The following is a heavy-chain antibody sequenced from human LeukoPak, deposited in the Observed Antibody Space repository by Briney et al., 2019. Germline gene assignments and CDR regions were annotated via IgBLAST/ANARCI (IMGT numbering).Heavy chain of an antibody. CDR2: INPNSGGT. CDR1: GYTFTGYY. CDR3: ARGQGLMYYYGSGSYQDV. Sequence: ASVKVSCKASGYTFTGYYMHWVRQAPGQGLEWMGWINPNSGGTNYAQKFQGRVTMTRDTSISTAYMELSRLRSDDTAVYYCARGQGLMYYYGSGSYQDVWGKGTTVTISS. V-gene: IGHV1-2*02. J-gene: IGHJ6*04. D-gene: IGHD3-10*01.